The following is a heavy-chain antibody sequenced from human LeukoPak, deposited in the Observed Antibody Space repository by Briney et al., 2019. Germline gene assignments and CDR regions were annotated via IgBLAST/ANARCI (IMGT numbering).Heavy chain of an antibody. CDR2: MNPNSGNT. CDR3: ARGEAYGSGSYPSDY. D-gene: IGHD3-10*01. V-gene: IGHV1-8*01. Sequence: GASVKVSCKASGYTFTSYDINWVRQATGQGLEWMGWMNPNSGNTGYAQKFQGRVTMTRNTSISTAYMELSSLRSDDTAVYYCARGEAYGSGSYPSDYWGQGTLVTVSS. J-gene: IGHJ4*02. CDR1: GYTFTSYD.